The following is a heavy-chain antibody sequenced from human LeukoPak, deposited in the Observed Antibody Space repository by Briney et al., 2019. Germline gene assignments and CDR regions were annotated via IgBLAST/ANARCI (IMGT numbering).Heavy chain of an antibody. CDR1: GDSISTSSYF. CDR3: ARGLRFLEWLLYGRRAFDI. V-gene: IGHV4-39*07. CDR2: ISYSMSYSGTT. Sequence: SETLSLTCTVSGDSISTSSYFWGWVRQSPGKGLEWIGSISYSMSYSGTTYYNPSLKGRIIISADTSKNQFSLKLSSVTVADTAVYYCARGLRFLEWLLYGRRAFDIWGQGTMVTVSS. J-gene: IGHJ3*02. D-gene: IGHD3-3*01.